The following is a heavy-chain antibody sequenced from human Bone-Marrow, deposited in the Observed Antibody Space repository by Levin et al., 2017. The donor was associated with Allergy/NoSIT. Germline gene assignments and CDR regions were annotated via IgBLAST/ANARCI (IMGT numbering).Heavy chain of an antibody. Sequence: GGSLRLSCATSAFTFNTSSMHWVRQAPGKGLEWVAVISYDTKKQYYSDSVTGRFTISRDNAKNVLFLQMNSLRVEDTAVYYCARETADDFWSGYYAGDGMDAWGQGTAVTVSS. V-gene: IGHV3-30*04. CDR2: ISYDTKKQ. CDR1: AFTFNTSS. D-gene: IGHD3-3*01. CDR3: ARETADDFWSGYYAGDGMDA. J-gene: IGHJ6*02.